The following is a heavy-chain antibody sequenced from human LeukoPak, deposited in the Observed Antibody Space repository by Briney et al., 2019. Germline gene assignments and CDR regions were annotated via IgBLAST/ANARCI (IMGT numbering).Heavy chain of an antibody. J-gene: IGHJ6*03. V-gene: IGHV4-34*01. CDR2: INHSGST. CDR1: GVASSGNY. CDR3: ARLLPRTGTTAYYFHNDMDV. Sequence: SETLSLTCGVYGVASSGNYWSWVRQSPGRGLEWIGEINHSGSTNYNPSLKSRVIISIDTSKNQFSLKLSSVTAADTADYYCARLLPRTGTTAYYFHNDMDVWGKGTTVTISS. D-gene: IGHD1-1*01.